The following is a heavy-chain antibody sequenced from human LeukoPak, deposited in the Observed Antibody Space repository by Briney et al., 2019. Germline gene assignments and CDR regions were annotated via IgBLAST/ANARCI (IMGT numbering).Heavy chain of an antibody. CDR3: ARGRPYDILTGYYTDEN. Sequence: SETLSLTCTVSGGSISSGDYYWSWIRQPPGKGLEWIGYIYHSGSTFYNPSLKSRVTISVDRSKNQFSLKLSSVTAADTAVYYCARGRPYDILTGYYTDENWGQGTLVTVSS. CDR1: GGSISSGDYY. CDR2: IYHSGST. V-gene: IGHV4-30-2*01. D-gene: IGHD3-9*01. J-gene: IGHJ4*02.